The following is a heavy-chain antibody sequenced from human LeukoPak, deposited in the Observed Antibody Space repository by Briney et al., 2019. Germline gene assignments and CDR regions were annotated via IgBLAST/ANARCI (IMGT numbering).Heavy chain of an antibody. J-gene: IGHJ4*02. CDR3: ARQIASAGTAGFDF. CDR2: IYSTGST. Sequence: SETLSLTCTVSGGSFSSYYWSWIRQPAGKGLEWIGRIYSTGSTNYNPSLKSRVTMSVDTSKNQFSLRLRSVTAADTAVYYCARQIASAGTAGFDFWGQGALVTVSS. D-gene: IGHD6-13*01. V-gene: IGHV4-4*07. CDR1: GGSFSSYY.